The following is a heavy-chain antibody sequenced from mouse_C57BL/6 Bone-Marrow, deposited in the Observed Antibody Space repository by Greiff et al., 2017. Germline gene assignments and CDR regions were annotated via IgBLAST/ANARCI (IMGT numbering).Heavy chain of an antibody. J-gene: IGHJ2*01. Sequence: EVQLQQSGAELVKPGASVKLSCTASGFNIKDYYIHWVKQRTEQGLEWIGRIDPEDGETKYAPKFQDKATITADTSSNSAYMELRSLTSEDSAVYYCTRCLYDGYSFDYWGQGTTLTVSS. CDR3: TRCLYDGYSFDY. D-gene: IGHD2-3*01. CDR1: GFNIKDYY. V-gene: IGHV14-2*01. CDR2: IDPEDGET.